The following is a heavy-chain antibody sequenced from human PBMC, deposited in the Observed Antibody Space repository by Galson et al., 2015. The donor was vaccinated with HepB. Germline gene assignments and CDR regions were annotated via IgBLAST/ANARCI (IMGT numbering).Heavy chain of an antibody. Sequence: SLRLSCAASGFTFSSYGMHWVRQAPGKGLEWVAFIRYDGSNKYYADSVKGRFTISRDNSKNTLYLQMNSLTPEDTAVYYCAKLDYGGYPAARDWGQGTLVTVSS. CDR1: GFTFSSYG. CDR3: AKLDYGGYPAARD. CDR2: IRYDGSNK. V-gene: IGHV3-30*02. J-gene: IGHJ4*02. D-gene: IGHD4-17*01.